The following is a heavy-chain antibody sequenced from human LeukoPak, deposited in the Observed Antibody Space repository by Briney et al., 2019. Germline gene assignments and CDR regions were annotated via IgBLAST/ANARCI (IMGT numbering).Heavy chain of an antibody. J-gene: IGHJ4*02. CDR2: IRSKANSYAT. Sequence: GGSLRLSCAASGFTFSGSAMHWVRQASGKGLEWVGRIRSKANSYATAYAASVKGRFTISRDDSKNTAYLQMNSLKTEDTAVYYCTSLTYCSGGSCYPQPDYWGQGTLVTVSS. CDR1: GFTFSGSA. V-gene: IGHV3-73*01. CDR3: TSLTYCSGGSCYPQPDY. D-gene: IGHD2-15*01.